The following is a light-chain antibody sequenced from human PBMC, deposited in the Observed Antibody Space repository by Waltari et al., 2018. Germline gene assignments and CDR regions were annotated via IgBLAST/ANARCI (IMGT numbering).Light chain of an antibody. J-gene: IGLJ3*02. CDR3: CSYTLTNTWL. CDR2: EDN. Sequence: QSALTQPASVSGSPGQPITISCTGTSSDVGSYSLVSWYRQHPGEAPRVIIFEDNKRPSGVSNRSSGSKSGNTASLTISGLQAEDEADYYCCSYTLTNTWLFGGGTKLTVL. CDR1: SSDVGSYSL. V-gene: IGLV2-23*01.